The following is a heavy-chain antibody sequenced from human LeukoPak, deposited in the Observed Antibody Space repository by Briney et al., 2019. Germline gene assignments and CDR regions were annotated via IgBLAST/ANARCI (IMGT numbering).Heavy chain of an antibody. CDR1: GGSISSYY. D-gene: IGHD6-13*01. Sequence: SETLSLTCTVSGGSISSYYWSWIRQPPGKGLEWIGYIYYSGSTNYNPSLKSRVTIPVDTSKNQFSLKLSSVTAADTAVYYCARDRAAAGHWFDPWGQGTLVTVSS. V-gene: IGHV4-59*01. CDR3: ARDRAAAGHWFDP. CDR2: IYYSGST. J-gene: IGHJ5*02.